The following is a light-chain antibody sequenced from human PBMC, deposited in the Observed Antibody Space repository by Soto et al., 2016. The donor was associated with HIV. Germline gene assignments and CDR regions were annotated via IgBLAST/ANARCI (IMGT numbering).Light chain of an antibody. CDR2: DDS. J-gene: IGLJ3*02. CDR1: NIGDKS. CDR3: QVWDGASDHVV. V-gene: IGLV3-21*03. Sequence: SYVLTQPPSVSVTPGKTASITCGGNNIGDKSVHWYQQRPGQAPVLVLFDDSDRPSGIPERFSGSKSGNTASLTISGVEAGDEADYFCQVWDGASDHVVFGGGTEAGRP.